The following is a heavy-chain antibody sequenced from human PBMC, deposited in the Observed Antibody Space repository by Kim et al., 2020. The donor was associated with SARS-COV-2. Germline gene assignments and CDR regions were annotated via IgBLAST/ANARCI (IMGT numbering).Heavy chain of an antibody. CDR3: ARRRGYCSGGTCYLYFDS. J-gene: IGHJ4*02. D-gene: IGHD2-15*01. V-gene: IGHV4-39*01. Sequence: TRRVTISVDTSKNQFSLRLSSVTAADTAVYYCARRRGYCSGGTCYLYFDSWGQGTLVTVSS.